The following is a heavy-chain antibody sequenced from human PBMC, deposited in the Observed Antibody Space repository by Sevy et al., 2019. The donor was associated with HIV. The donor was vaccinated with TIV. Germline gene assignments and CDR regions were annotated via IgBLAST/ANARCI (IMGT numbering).Heavy chain of an antibody. D-gene: IGHD1-1*01. J-gene: IGHJ4*02. CDR2: ISGSGGGK. CDR3: AREFYHWSYLED. CDR1: GFTFSSFA. Sequence: GGSLRLSCAASGFTFSSFAISWVRQAPGKGLEWVSDISGSGGGKKYADSVKGRFTVSRDNAQNTVFLQMNNLRGEDTGLYYCAREFYHWSYLEDWGQGTLVTVSS. V-gene: IGHV3-23*01.